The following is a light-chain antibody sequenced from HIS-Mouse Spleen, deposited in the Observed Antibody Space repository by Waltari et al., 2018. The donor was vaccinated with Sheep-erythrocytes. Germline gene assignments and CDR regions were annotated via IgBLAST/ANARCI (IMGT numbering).Light chain of an antibody. CDR1: SSDVGGYNY. V-gene: IGLV2-11*01. CDR3: QAWDSSTVV. Sequence: QSALTQPRSVSGSPGQSVTISCTGTSSDVGGYNYVSWYQQYPGKAPKLLIYDVSKRPSGVPDRFSGSNSGNTATLTISGTQAMDEADYYCQAWDSSTVVFGGGTKLTVL. CDR2: DVS. J-gene: IGLJ2*01.